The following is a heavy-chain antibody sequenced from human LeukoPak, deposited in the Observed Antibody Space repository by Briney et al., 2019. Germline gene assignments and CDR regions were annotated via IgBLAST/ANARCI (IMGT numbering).Heavy chain of an antibody. CDR3: ARLLDPYCSSTSCYPAYFDY. V-gene: IGHV4-59*01. CDR2: IYYSGST. CDR1: GGSISSYY. D-gene: IGHD2-2*01. J-gene: IGHJ4*02. Sequence: SETLSLTCTVSGGSISSYYWSWIRQPPGKGLEWTGYIYYSGSTNYNPSLKSRVTISVDTSKNQFSLKLSSVTAADTAVYYCARLLDPYCSSTSCYPAYFDYWGQGTLVTVSS.